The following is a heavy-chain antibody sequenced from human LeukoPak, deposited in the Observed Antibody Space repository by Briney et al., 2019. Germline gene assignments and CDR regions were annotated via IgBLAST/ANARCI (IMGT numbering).Heavy chain of an antibody. V-gene: IGHV3-48*01. CDR2: ITSTSSII. CDR1: GFTFSNYS. D-gene: IGHD3-16*01. CDR3: ARHLLSGDFWGIDY. Sequence: GGSLRLSCAASGFTFSNYSMNWVRQAPGKGLEWISYITSTSSIILYADSVKGRFTVSRDNAKNSLYLQVNSLRAEDTAVYYCARHLLSGDFWGIDYWGQGTLVTVSS. J-gene: IGHJ4*02.